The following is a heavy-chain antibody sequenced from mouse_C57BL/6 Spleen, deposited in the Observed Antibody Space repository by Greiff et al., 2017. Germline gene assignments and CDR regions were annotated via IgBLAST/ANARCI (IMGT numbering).Heavy chain of an antibody. Sequence: QVQLQQPGAELVKPGASVKLSCKASGYTFTSYWMQWVKQRPGQGLEWIGEIDPSDSYTNYNQKFKGKATLTVDTSSSTAYMQLSSLTSEDSAVYYCAREEALNYWGQGTILTVSS. J-gene: IGHJ2*01. CDR2: IDPSDSYT. CDR1: GYTFTSYW. CDR3: AREEALNY. V-gene: IGHV1-50*01.